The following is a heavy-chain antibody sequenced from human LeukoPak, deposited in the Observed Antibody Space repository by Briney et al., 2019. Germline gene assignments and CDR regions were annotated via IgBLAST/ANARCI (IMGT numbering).Heavy chain of an antibody. CDR1: GYTSNNYY. V-gene: IGHV1-46*02. J-gene: IGHJ6*03. Sequence: GASVKVSCKASGYTSNNYYMHWVRQAPGQGLEWMGIINPSGGSTSYAQKFQGRITMTRDTSTSTVYMEPSSLRSEDTAVYYCARGAVRGQSIMDVWGNGTTVTISS. CDR3: ARGAVRGQSIMDV. CDR2: INPSGGST. D-gene: IGHD3-10*01.